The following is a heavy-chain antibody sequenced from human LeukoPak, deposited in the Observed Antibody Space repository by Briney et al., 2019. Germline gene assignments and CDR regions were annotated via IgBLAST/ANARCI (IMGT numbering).Heavy chain of an antibody. Sequence: GGSLRLSCAASGFTFSSYAMHWVRQAPGKGLEWVAVISYDGSNKYYADSVKGRFTISRDNSKNTLYLQMNSLRAEDTAVYYCARDGDYYGSSGYSDYWGQGTLVTVSS. V-gene: IGHV3-30-3*01. D-gene: IGHD3-22*01. CDR1: GFTFSSYA. J-gene: IGHJ4*02. CDR3: ARDGDYYGSSGYSDY. CDR2: ISYDGSNK.